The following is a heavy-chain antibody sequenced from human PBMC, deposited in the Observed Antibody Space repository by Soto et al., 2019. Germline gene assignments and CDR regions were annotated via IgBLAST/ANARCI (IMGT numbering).Heavy chain of an antibody. J-gene: IGHJ5*02. D-gene: IGHD1-1*01. V-gene: IGHV1-46*01. CDR1: GYTFTSYY. CDR3: ASGTSRGSFDP. Sequence: ASVKVSCKASGYTFTSYYMHWVLQAPGQGLEWMGIINPSGGSTSYAQKFQGRVTMARDTSTSTVYMELSSLRSEDTAVYYCASGTSRGSFDPWGQGTLVTVST. CDR2: INPSGGST.